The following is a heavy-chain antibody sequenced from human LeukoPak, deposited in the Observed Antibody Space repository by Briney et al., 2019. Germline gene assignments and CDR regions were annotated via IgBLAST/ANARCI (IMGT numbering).Heavy chain of an antibody. CDR1: GFTFSDYW. CDR3: ARVTAWGYFDY. D-gene: IGHD1-26*01. J-gene: IGHJ4*02. CDR2: IEQDGSDI. V-gene: IGHV3-7*01. Sequence: GGSPRLSCAASGFTFSDYWMTWFRQAPGKGPERVASIEQDGSDIQYVDFVKGRFTISRDNGRNSVYLRMNSLRVEDTAVYYCARVTAWGYFDYWGQGTLVSVS.